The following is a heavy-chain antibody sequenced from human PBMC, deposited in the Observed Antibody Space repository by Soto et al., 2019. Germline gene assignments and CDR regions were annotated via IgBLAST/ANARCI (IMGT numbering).Heavy chain of an antibody. V-gene: IGHV4-4*07. CDR3: ARGLRFLEV. CDR1: GDSISTSY. CDR2: IHSNGNS. J-gene: IGHJ4*02. Sequence: PSETLSLTCRFSGDSISTSYWSWTRQPAEKRPEWIGRIHSNGNSHYNPSLRSRVSMSMDTSKKEIYLELTSVTAAAPAVYYCARGLRFLEVWGQGTLVTVSS. D-gene: IGHD3-3*01.